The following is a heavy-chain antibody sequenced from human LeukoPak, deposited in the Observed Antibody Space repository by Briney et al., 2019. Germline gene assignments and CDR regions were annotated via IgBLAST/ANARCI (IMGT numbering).Heavy chain of an antibody. D-gene: IGHD3/OR15-3a*01. CDR2: IYTSGST. Sequence: SQTLSLTCTVSGGSISSGSYYWSWIRQPAGKGLEWIGRIYTSGSTNYNPSLKSRVTISVDTSKNQFSLKLSSVTAADTAVYYCARLKDYNWFDHWGQGTLVTVSS. J-gene: IGHJ5*02. CDR1: GGSISSGSYY. V-gene: IGHV4-61*02. CDR3: ARLKDYNWFDH.